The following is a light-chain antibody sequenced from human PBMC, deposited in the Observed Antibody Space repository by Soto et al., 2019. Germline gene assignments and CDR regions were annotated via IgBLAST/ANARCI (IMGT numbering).Light chain of an antibody. J-gene: IGLJ2*01. CDR2: EVS. CDR1: SSDVGRYNR. Sequence: QSALIQPPSVSGSPGQSVTISCTGTSSDVGRYNRVSWYQQAPGTAPKLMMYEVSNRPSGVPDRFSGSKSGNTASLTISGLQAEDEADYHCSSYTSTNTLVFGGGTKLTVL. CDR3: SSYTSTNTLV. V-gene: IGLV2-18*02.